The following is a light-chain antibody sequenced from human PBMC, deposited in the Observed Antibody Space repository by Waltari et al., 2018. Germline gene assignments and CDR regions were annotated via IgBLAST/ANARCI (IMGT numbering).Light chain of an antibody. CDR3: AAWDDTLNGRV. V-gene: IGLV1-44*01. Sequence: QSVLTQPPSASGTPGQGVTISCSGSSSNIGGNSESWYQQLPGSAPKLLIYTNNPRPSGVPDRFSGSKSGTSASLAISGLQSEDEAHYYCAAWDDTLNGRVFGGGTKVTVL. CDR1: SSNIGGNS. J-gene: IGLJ3*02. CDR2: TNN.